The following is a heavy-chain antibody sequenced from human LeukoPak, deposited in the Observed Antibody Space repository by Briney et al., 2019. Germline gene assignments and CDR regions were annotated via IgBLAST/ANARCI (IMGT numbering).Heavy chain of an antibody. CDR3: ASSGSYRFDY. Sequence: GGSLRLSCAASGFSLSIYSMSWVRQAPGKGLEWVSHITASGTAMFYADSVKGRFTISRDNAKNSLYLQMNSLRDEDTAVYYCASSGSYRFDYWGQGTLVTVSS. CDR2: ITASGTAM. CDR1: GFSLSIYS. V-gene: IGHV3-48*02. D-gene: IGHD1-26*01. J-gene: IGHJ4*02.